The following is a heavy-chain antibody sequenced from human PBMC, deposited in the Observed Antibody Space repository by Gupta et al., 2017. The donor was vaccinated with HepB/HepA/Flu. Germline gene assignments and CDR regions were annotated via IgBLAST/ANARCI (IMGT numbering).Heavy chain of an antibody. J-gene: IGHJ6*02. D-gene: IGHD5-18*01. CDR3: ARGEGYSYDGYYYYGMDV. V-gene: IGHV3-21*01. Sequence: YYADSVKGRFTISRDNAKNSLYLQMNGLRAEDTAVYYCARGEGYSYDGYYYYGMDVWGQGTTVTVSS.